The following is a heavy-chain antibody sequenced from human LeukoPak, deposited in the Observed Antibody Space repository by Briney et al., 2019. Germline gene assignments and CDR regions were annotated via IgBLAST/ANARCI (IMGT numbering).Heavy chain of an antibody. CDR1: GFTFSIYA. CDR3: AKDRPDCSSTRCYGPLRTVADY. Sequence: GGSLRLSCAASGFTFSIYAMSWDRQAPGKGLEWVSAISGSGGSTFYADSVKGRFTISRDNSKNTLYLQMNSLRAEDTALYYCAKDRPDCSSTRCYGPLRTVADYWGQGTLVTVSS. J-gene: IGHJ4*02. D-gene: IGHD2-2*01. V-gene: IGHV3-23*01. CDR2: ISGSGGST.